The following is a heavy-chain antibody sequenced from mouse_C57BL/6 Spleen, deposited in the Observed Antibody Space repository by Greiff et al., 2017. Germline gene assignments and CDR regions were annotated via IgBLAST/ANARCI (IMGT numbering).Heavy chain of an antibody. V-gene: IGHV1-22*01. CDR3: ARNLITTVVVPY. Sequence: VQLQQSGPELVKPGASVKMSCKASGYTFTDYNMHWVKQSHGKSLEWIGYINPNNGGTSYNQKFKSKATLTVNKSSSTAYMELRSLTSEDSAVYYCARNLITTVVVPYWGQGTTLTVSS. CDR2: INPNNGGT. J-gene: IGHJ2*01. D-gene: IGHD1-1*01. CDR1: GYTFTDYN.